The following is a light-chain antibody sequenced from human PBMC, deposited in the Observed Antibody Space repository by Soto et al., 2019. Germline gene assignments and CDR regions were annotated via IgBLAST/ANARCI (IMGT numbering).Light chain of an antibody. CDR2: GAS. V-gene: IGKV3-20*01. CDR1: QSVSSN. CDR3: HHYET. Sequence: PATLSLSPGERATLSCRASQSVSSNLAWYQQKPGQAPRLLMYGASIRAAGVPDRFSGSGSGTEFTLTISRLEPEDFTVYYCHHYETFGQGTKVDIK. J-gene: IGKJ1*01.